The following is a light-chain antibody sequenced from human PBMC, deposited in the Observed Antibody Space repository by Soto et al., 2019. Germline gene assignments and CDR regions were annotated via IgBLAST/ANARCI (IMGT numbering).Light chain of an antibody. CDR2: DAS. CDR1: QSISSTY. J-gene: IGKJ5*01. Sequence: EIVLTQTPGTLSLSPGERATLSCRASQSISSTYLAWYQQKPGQAPRLLIYDASNRATGIPARFSGSGPGTDFTLTISSLEPDDFAVYYCQQRADWPITFGQGTRLEI. V-gene: IGKV3-11*01. CDR3: QQRADWPIT.